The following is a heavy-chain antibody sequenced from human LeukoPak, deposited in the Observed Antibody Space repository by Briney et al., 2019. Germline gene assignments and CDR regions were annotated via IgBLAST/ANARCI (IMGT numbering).Heavy chain of an antibody. V-gene: IGHV4-39*07. CDR2: IYYSGSA. Sequence: SETLSLTCTVSGRSISSRVYYWGWIRQPPGKGLEWIGSIYYSGSAYYNPSLKSRVIISVDTSKNQFSLKLSSVTAADTAVYYCARDRNYADFDYRGQGTLVTVS. CDR3: ARDRNYADFDY. CDR1: GRSISSRVYY. J-gene: IGHJ4*02. D-gene: IGHD1-7*01.